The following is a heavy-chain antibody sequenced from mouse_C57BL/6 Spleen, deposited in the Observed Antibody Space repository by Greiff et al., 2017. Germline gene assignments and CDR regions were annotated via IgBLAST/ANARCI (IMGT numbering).Heavy chain of an antibody. Sequence: EVKLVESGPGLVKPSQSLSLTCSVTGYSITSGYYWNWIRQFPGNKLEWMGYISYDGSNNYNPSLKNRISITRDTSKNQFFLKLNSVTTEDTATYYCARDEGYEGDYYAMDYWGQGTSVTVSS. CDR3: ARDEGYEGDYYAMDY. V-gene: IGHV3-6*01. J-gene: IGHJ4*01. CDR1: GYSITSGYY. D-gene: IGHD2-2*01. CDR2: ISYDGSN.